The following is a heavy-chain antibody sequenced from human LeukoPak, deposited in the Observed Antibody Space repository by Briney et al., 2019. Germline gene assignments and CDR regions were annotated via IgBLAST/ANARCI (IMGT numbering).Heavy chain of an antibody. D-gene: IGHD3-22*01. V-gene: IGHV3-48*03. CDR3: AKDAYYYDSNGHAEYFQH. CDR1: GFTFSNYE. Sequence: GGSLRLSCAASGFTFSNYEMHWVRQAPGKGLEWLAYITSGGVVYQADSVKGRFTISRDNAKNSLYLQMNSLRAEDTAVYYCAKDAYYYDSNGHAEYFQHWGQGTLVTVSS. J-gene: IGHJ1*01. CDR2: ITSGGVV.